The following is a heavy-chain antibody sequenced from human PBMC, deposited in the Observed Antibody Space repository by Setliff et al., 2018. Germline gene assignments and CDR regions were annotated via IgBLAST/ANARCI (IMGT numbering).Heavy chain of an antibody. CDR2: INPIFGTA. CDR1: GGTFSSYG. CDR3: ARSPPNRGFGSGWYGDS. J-gene: IGHJ4*02. D-gene: IGHD6-19*01. Sequence: GASVKVSCKASGGTFSSYGVSWVRQAPEQGLEWMGGINPIFGTANYAQKFQGRLTVTTDESTTTAYMELRSLRSDETAVYYCARSPPNRGFGSGWYGDSWGQGTLVTVSS. V-gene: IGHV1-69*05.